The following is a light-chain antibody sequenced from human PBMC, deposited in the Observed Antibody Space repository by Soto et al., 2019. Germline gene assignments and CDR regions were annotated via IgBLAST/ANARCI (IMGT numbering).Light chain of an antibody. CDR2: DAS. J-gene: IGKJ4*01. Sequence: EIVLTQSPATLSLSPGERATLSCRASQSVSSYLAWYQQKPGQAPKLLIYDASNRATGIPARFSGSGSGTDFTLTISSLAPEDFADYYCQQRINWPLTFSGETKVEIK. CDR1: QSVSSY. CDR3: QQRINWPLT. V-gene: IGKV3-11*01.